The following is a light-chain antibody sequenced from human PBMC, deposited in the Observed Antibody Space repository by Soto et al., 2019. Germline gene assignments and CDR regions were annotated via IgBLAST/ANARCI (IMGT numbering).Light chain of an antibody. V-gene: IGKV1-39*01. Sequence: DIQMTQSPSSLSASVGGRVTISCRASQNIDVYLNWYQQKPGKAPMLLIYAASNLQSGVPSRFAGSGSGTDFTLSISSLQPEDSATYYCQQSYRTPTFGGGTKVEIK. CDR2: AAS. J-gene: IGKJ4*01. CDR3: QQSYRTPT. CDR1: QNIDVY.